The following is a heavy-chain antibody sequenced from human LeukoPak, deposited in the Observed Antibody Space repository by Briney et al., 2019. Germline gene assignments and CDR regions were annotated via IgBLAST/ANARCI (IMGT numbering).Heavy chain of an antibody. CDR1: GYTFTSYY. Sequence: ASVKVSCKASGYTFTSYYMHWVRQAPGQGLEWMGIINPSGGTTSYAQKFQGRVTMTRDTSTTTVYMELSSLRSEDTAVYYCARDLSSCWFDPWDQGTLVTVSS. D-gene: IGHD6-13*01. V-gene: IGHV1-46*01. CDR2: INPSGGTT. CDR3: ARDLSSCWFDP. J-gene: IGHJ5*02.